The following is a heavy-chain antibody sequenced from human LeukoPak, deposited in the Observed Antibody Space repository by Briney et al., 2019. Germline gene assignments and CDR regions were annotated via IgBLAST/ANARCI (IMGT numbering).Heavy chain of an antibody. V-gene: IGHV4-39*07. Sequence: SETLSLTCTVSGGSISSNSHYWGWIRQPPGKGLEWIGTIYYSGNTYYNPSLKSRVTISVDTSKNQFSLKLSSVTAADTAVYYCTRERVVAAAAIRGIWGACDYWGQGTLVTVSS. CDR3: TRERVVAAAAIRGIWGACDY. D-gene: IGHD2-2*02. J-gene: IGHJ4*02. CDR2: IYYSGNT. CDR1: GGSISSNSHY.